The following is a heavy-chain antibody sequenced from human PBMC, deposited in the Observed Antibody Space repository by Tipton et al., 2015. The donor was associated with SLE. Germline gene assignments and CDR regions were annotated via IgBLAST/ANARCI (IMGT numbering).Heavy chain of an antibody. J-gene: IGHJ3*02. D-gene: IGHD6-13*01. V-gene: IGHV4-39*07. Sequence: TLSLTCTVSGGSISSSSYYWGWIRQPPGKGLEWIGSIYYSGSTYYNPSLKSRVTISVDTSQNQFSLRLISVTAADTAVYYCARVVYSFSDAFDIWGQGTLVTVSS. CDR2: IYYSGST. CDR1: GGSISSSSYY. CDR3: ARVVYSFSDAFDI.